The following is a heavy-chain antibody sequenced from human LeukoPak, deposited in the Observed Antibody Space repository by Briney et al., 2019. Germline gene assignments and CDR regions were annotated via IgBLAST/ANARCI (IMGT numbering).Heavy chain of an antibody. Sequence: ASVKVSCKASGDTFTGDYMHWVRQAPGQGLEWMGWINPNIGGTNYAQKFQGSVTMTRDTSISTAYMELSRLRSDDTAVYYCARDPRDFYYDSSGYTGTRYAFDYWGQGTLVTVSS. V-gene: IGHV1-2*02. CDR3: ARDPRDFYYDSSGYTGTRYAFDY. D-gene: IGHD3-22*01. J-gene: IGHJ4*02. CDR1: GDTFTGDY. CDR2: INPNIGGT.